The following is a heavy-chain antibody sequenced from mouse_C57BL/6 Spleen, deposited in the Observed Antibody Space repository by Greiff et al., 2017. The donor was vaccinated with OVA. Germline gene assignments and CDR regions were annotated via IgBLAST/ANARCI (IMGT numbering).Heavy chain of an antibody. CDR3: ARSDDGYYFYAMDY. CDR1: GYAFSSSW. V-gene: IGHV1-82*01. CDR2: IYPGDGDT. Sequence: QVQLQQSGPELVKPGASVKISCKASGYAFSSSWMNWVKQRPGKGLEWIGRIYPGDGDTNYNGKFKGKATLTADKSSSTAYMQLRSLTSEDSAVYFCARSDDGYYFYAMDYWGQGTSVTVSS. J-gene: IGHJ4*01. D-gene: IGHD2-3*01.